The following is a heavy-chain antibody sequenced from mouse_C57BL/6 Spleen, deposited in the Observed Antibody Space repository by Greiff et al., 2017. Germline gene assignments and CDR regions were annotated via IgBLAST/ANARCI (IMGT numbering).Heavy chain of an antibody. D-gene: IGHD4-1*01. CDR1: GFTFSDYY. CDR2: ISNGGGST. V-gene: IGHV5-12*01. J-gene: IGHJ4*01. CDR3: ARQGTGTGAMDY. Sequence: DVKLVESGGGLVQPGGSLKLSCAASGFTFSDYYMYWVRQTPERRLEWVAYISNGGGSTYYTDTVKGRYTISRDNAKNTLYLQMSRLKSEDTAMYYCARQGTGTGAMDYWGQGTSVTVSS.